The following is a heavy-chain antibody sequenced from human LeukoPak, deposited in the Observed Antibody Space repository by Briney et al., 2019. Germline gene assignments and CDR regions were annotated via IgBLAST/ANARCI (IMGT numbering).Heavy chain of an antibody. D-gene: IGHD4-17*01. Sequence: GGSLRLSCAASGFTFSDYSMSWIRQAPGKGLEWVSYIRSSGSSIYYADSVKGRFTISRDDAKNSLYMQMNSLRGEDTAVYYCARVDYAGGDYFDYWGQGILVSVSS. V-gene: IGHV3-11*01. CDR1: GFTFSDYS. CDR3: ARVDYAGGDYFDY. CDR2: IRSSGSSI. J-gene: IGHJ4*02.